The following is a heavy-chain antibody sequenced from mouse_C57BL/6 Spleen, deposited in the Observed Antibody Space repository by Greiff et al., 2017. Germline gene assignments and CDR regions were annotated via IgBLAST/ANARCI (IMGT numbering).Heavy chain of an antibody. Sequence: EVQRVESGGDLVKPGGSLKLSCAASGFTFSSYGMSWVRQTPDKRLEWVATISSGGSYTYYPDSVKGRFTISRDNAKNTLYLQMSSLKSEDTAMYYCARREDYRGFAYWGQGTLVTVSA. CDR2: ISSGGSYT. CDR3: ARREDYRGFAY. J-gene: IGHJ3*01. D-gene: IGHD2-14*01. V-gene: IGHV5-6*01. CDR1: GFTFSSYG.